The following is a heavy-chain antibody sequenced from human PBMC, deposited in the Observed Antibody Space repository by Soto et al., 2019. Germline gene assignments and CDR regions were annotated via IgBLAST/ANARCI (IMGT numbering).Heavy chain of an antibody. CDR1: GYTFTSYG. CDR2: SSAYKCNT. Sequence: AAGKSSCKASGYTFTSYGSTWVRQAPGQGLEWRGWSSAYKCNTNYAQKGQGRVTMTTDTSTATLYMDLRSLRSEDTAIYYCPKEDPSPFGAVVVSTGFGLDIWG. J-gene: IGHJ3*02. D-gene: IGHD2-15*01. V-gene: IGHV1-18*01. CDR3: PKEDPSPFGAVVVSTGFGLDI.